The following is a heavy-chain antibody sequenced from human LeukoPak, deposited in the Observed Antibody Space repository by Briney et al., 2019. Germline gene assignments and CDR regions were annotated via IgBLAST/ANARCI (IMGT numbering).Heavy chain of an antibody. Sequence: ASVKVSCKASGYTFTSYDINWVRQATGQGLEWMGIINPSGGSTSYAQKFQGRVTMTRDTSTSTVYMELSSLRSEDTAVYYCARNKYQDAFDIWGQGTMVTVSS. J-gene: IGHJ3*02. CDR3: ARNKYQDAFDI. CDR1: GYTFTSYD. D-gene: IGHD2-2*01. V-gene: IGHV1-46*01. CDR2: INPSGGST.